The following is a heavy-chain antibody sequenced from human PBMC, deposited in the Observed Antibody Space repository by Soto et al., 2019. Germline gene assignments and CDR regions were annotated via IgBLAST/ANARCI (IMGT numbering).Heavy chain of an antibody. CDR2: ISAYNGNT. V-gene: IGHV1-18*01. D-gene: IGHD5-12*01. CDR3: ARDNGYESDY. Sequence: QVQLVQSGAEVKKPGASVKVSCKASGYTFTSYGISWVRQAPGQGLEWMGWISAYNGNTNYAQKLQGRVTTTTDTPTSTAYMELRSRSSEDTAVYNCARDNGYESDYWGQRTLVTVSS. J-gene: IGHJ4*02. CDR1: GYTFTSYG.